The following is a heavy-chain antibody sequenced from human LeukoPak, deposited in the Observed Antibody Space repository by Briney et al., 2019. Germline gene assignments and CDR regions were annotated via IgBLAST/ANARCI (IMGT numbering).Heavy chain of an antibody. CDR1: GGSISSGGYY. D-gene: IGHD3-22*01. CDR2: IYHSGST. V-gene: IGHV4-30-2*01. Sequence: SETLSLTCTVSGGSISSGGYYWSWIRQPPGKGLEWIGYIYHSGSTYYNPSLKSRVTISVDRSKNQFSLKLSSVTAADTAVYYCARELSSGFDYWGQGTLVTVSS. CDR3: ARELSSGFDY. J-gene: IGHJ4*02.